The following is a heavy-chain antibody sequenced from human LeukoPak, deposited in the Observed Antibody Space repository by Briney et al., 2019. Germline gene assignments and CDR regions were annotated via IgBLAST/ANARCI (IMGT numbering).Heavy chain of an antibody. CDR2: IIPIFGTA. CDR1: GGTFSSYA. CDR3: ASSYYYDSSGYYRY. Sequence: GASVKVSGKASGGTFSSYAISWVRQAPGQGLEWMGGIIPIFGTANYAQKFQGRVTITADESTSTAYMELSSLRSEDTAVYYCASSYYYDSSGYYRYWGQGTLVTVSS. D-gene: IGHD3-22*01. V-gene: IGHV1-69*13. J-gene: IGHJ4*02.